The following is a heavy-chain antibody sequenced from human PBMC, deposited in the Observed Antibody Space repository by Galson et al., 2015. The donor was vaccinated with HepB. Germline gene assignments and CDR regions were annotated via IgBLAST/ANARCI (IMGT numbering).Heavy chain of an antibody. D-gene: IGHD2-2*02. V-gene: IGHV4-39*01. CDR2: IYYSGST. CDR1: GGSISSSSYY. CDR3: ARGYPIPARETSIVVVPAAKPEKENIGFDP. Sequence: ETLSLTCTVSGGSISSSSYYWGWIRQPPGKGLEWIGSIYYSGSTYYNPSLKSRVTISVDTSKNLFSLKLSSVTAADTAVYYCARGYPIPARETSIVVVPAAKPEKENIGFDPWGQGTLVTVSS. J-gene: IGHJ5*02.